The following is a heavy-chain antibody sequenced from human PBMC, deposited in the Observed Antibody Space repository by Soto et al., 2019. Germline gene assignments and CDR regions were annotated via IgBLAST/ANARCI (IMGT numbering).Heavy chain of an antibody. J-gene: IGHJ4*02. V-gene: IGHV3-72*01. CDR3: VCFISGVLH. Sequence: EVQLVESGGGLVQPGRSLRLSCAASGFTFSDHYMDWVRQAPGKGLEWVGRTKHKREKYTTEYAASVECRFTISRDDSRNTVYLQLNSLTTEDTAVYYCVCFISGVLHWGQGTLVTVSS. D-gene: IGHD3-3*01. CDR2: TKHKREKYTT. CDR1: GFTFSDHY.